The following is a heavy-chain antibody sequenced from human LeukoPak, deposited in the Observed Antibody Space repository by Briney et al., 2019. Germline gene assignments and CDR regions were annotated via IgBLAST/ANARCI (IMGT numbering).Heavy chain of an antibody. CDR2: ITYSWTT. J-gene: IGHJ2*01. Sequence: PSETLSLTCTVSGGSISSYYWTWIRQPPGKGLEWIGYITYSWTTHYNPSLMSRVTISLDMSKNQFSLNLRSVTASDTAVYYCARLARYFDLWGRGALVTVSS. CDR1: GGSISSYY. V-gene: IGHV4-59*08. CDR3: ARLARYFDL.